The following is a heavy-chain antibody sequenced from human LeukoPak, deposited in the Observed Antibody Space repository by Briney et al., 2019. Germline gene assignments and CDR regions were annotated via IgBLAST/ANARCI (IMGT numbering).Heavy chain of an antibody. D-gene: IGHD4-17*01. CDR3: AKDPVFHMTTGYYYMDV. Sequence: GGSLRLSCAASGFTFSSYAMSWVRQAPGKGLEWVSAISGSGGSTYYADSVKGRFTISRDNSKITLYLQMNSLRAEDTAVYYCAKDPVFHMTTGYYYMDVWGKGTTVTVSS. V-gene: IGHV3-23*01. CDR2: ISGSGGST. J-gene: IGHJ6*03. CDR1: GFTFSSYA.